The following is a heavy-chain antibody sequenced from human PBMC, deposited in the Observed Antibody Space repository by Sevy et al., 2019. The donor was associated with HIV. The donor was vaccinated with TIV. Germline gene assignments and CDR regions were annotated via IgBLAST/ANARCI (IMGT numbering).Heavy chain of an antibody. D-gene: IGHD3-22*01. CDR1: GYSFTSYW. J-gene: IGHJ4*02. CDR3: ARHPRKVYYYDSSGYPVDY. CDR2: IYPGDSDT. V-gene: IGHV5-51*01. Sequence: GESLKISCKGSGYSFTSYWIGWVRQMPGKGLEWMGIIYPGDSDTRYSPSFQGQVTISADKCISTAYLQWSSLKASDTAMYYCARHPRKVYYYDSSGYPVDYWGQGTLVTVSS.